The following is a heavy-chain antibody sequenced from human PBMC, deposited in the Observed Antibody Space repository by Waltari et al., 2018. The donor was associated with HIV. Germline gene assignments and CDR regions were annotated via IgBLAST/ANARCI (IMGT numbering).Heavy chain of an antibody. D-gene: IGHD1-26*01. CDR2: IRASGEGT. V-gene: IGHV3-23*01. CDR1: GFSFSTYA. CDR3: AKDWWDLQYYFDL. J-gene: IGHJ4*02. Sequence: DVQLLESGGGLVQPGGSLRLSCAASGFSFSTYAMSWVRQAPGKGLGGVSAIRASGEGTCYADSVKGRFTISRDNSNNTVYLEMTSLRADDTAVYHCAKDWWDLQYYFDLWGQGTLVTVSS.